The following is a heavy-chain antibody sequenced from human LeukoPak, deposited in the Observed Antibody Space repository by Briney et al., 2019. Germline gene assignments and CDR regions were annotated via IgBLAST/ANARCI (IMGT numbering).Heavy chain of an antibody. J-gene: IGHJ4*02. Sequence: GGSLRLSCAASGFTFSSYEMNWVRQAPGKGLEWVSYISSSGSTIYYADSVKGRFTISRDNAKNSLYLQMNSLRVEDTAVYYCAREGGVVGATCFDYWGQGTLVTVSS. D-gene: IGHD1-26*01. V-gene: IGHV3-48*03. CDR3: AREGGVVGATCFDY. CDR1: GFTFSSYE. CDR2: ISSSGSTI.